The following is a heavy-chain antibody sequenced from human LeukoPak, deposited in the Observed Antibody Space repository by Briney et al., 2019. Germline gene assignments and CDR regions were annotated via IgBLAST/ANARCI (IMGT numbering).Heavy chain of an antibody. CDR1: GFTFSNYS. Sequence: PGGSLRLSCAASGFTFSNYSMNWVRQAPGKGLEWVSYIRSSSTIYYADSVKGRFTISRDNAKNSLYLQMNSLRAEDTAVYYCARAKRNGFDIWGQGTMVTVSS. CDR3: ARAKRNGFDI. J-gene: IGHJ3*02. V-gene: IGHV3-48*01. CDR2: IRSSSTI.